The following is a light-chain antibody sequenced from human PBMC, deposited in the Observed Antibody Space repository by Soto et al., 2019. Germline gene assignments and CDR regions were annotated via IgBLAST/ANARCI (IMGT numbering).Light chain of an antibody. V-gene: IGKV1-8*01. CDR2: TAS. CDR3: QQYFAYPPT. CDR1: QAISKY. J-gene: IGKJ4*01. Sequence: AIRMTQSPSSVSASTGDRVTITCRASQAISKYLAWYQQKPGQAPKLLIYTASTLQTGAPSRFSGSGSQTDFTLTINYLQSEDVATYFCQQYFAYPPTFGGGTKVEI.